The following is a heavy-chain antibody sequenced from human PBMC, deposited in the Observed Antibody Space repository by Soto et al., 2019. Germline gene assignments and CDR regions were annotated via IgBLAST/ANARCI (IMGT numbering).Heavy chain of an antibody. CDR1: GGSISSTNW. J-gene: IGHJ5*02. CDR2: VYHSGST. V-gene: IGHV4-4*02. Sequence: SETLSLTCAVSGGSISSTNWWNWVRQPPGKGLEWIGGVYHSGSTNYNPSLKSRLAISVDKSKNQFSLRLSSVTAADTAIYYCATRITVFGLLIPPFDPWGQGTQVTVSS. CDR3: ATRITVFGLLIPPFDP. D-gene: IGHD3-3*01.